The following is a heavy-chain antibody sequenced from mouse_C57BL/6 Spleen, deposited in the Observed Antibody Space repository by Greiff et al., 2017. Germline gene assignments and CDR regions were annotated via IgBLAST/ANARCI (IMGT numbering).Heavy chain of an antibody. CDR1: GYSITSGYY. Sequence: EVQRVESGPGLVKPSQSLSLTCSVTGYSITSGYYWNWIRQFPGNKLEWMGYISYDGSNNYNPSLKNRISITRDTSKNQFFLKLNSVTTEDTATYYCATRDWAMDYWGQGTSVTVSS. CDR3: ATRDWAMDY. D-gene: IGHD4-1*01. CDR2: ISYDGSN. V-gene: IGHV3-6*01. J-gene: IGHJ4*01.